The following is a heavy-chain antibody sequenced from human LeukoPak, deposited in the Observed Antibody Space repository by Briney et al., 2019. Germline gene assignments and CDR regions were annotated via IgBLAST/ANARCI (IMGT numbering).Heavy chain of an antibody. CDR1: GFTFSSYS. V-gene: IGHV3-21*01. CDR2: ISSSSSYI. J-gene: IGHJ4*02. D-gene: IGHD3-16*01. Sequence: GGSLRLSCAASGFTFSSYSMNWVHQAPGKGLEWVSSISSSSSYIYYADSVKGRFTISRDNAKNSLYLQMNSLRAEDTALYYCAKDKFGGGIKTGTFDYWGQGTLVTVSS. CDR3: AKDKFGGGIKTGTFDY.